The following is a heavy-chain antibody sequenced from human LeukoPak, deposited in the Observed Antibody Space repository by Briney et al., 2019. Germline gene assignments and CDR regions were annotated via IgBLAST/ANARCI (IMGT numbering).Heavy chain of an antibody. CDR3: ARDMTTVTKRIRGPIDY. V-gene: IGHV1-18*01. J-gene: IGHJ4*02. CDR2: ISAYNGNT. D-gene: IGHD4-11*01. Sequence: ASVKVSCKASGYTFTSYGISWVRQAPAQGLECMGWISAYNGNTNYEQKLQGRVTMTTDTSTRTDYMELRSLRSDDTAVYYCARDMTTVTKRIRGPIDYWGQGTLVTVSS. CDR1: GYTFTSYG.